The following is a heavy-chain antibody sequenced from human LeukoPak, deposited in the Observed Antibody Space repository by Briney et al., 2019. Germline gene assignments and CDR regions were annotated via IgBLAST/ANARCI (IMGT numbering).Heavy chain of an antibody. CDR1: GYTFTGHY. CDR2: INPNSGGT. V-gene: IGHV1-2*06. CDR3: ARDLSGPNPLDY. Sequence: ASVKASCKGSGYTFTGHYMHWVRQAPGQGLEWMGRINPNSGGTNYAQKFQGRVTMTRGTSINTAYMELGSLTSDDTAVYYCARDLSGPNPLDYWGQGTMVTVSS. J-gene: IGHJ4*02.